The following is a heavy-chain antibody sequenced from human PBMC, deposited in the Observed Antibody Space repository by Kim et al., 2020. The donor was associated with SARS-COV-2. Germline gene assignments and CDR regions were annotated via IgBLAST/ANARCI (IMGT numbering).Heavy chain of an antibody. Sequence: RVTISVDTSKNQFSLKLSSVTAADTAVYYCARDSWRSYDILTGYRNWFDPWGQGTLVTVSS. V-gene: IGHV4-59*01. J-gene: IGHJ5*02. CDR3: ARDSWRSYDILTGYRNWFDP. D-gene: IGHD3-9*01.